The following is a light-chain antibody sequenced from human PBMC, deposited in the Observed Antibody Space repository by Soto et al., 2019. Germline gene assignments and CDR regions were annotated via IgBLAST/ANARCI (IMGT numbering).Light chain of an antibody. CDR1: QRVNIY. J-gene: IGKJ5*01. V-gene: IGKV1-39*01. Sequence: DIKLTQSPSSLSTSIGDRVTITFRASQRVNIYLNWYRQKPGKAPELLTYSASNLQSGVPSRFSGSGSGTDFTLTISGLQSEEFATYYCQQSFSTPTFGQGTRLE. CDR3: QQSFSTPT. CDR2: SAS.